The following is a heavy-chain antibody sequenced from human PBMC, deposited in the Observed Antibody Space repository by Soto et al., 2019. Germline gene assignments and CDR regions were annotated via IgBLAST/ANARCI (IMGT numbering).Heavy chain of an antibody. J-gene: IGHJ5*02. Sequence: QVQLQESGPGLVKPSETLSLTCTVSGGSISSYYWSWIRQPPGKGLEWIGYIYYSGSTNYNPSLKSLVTISVDTSKNQFSLKLSSVTAADTAVYYCARGLRFGELGWFDPWGQGTLVTVSS. V-gene: IGHV4-59*01. CDR1: GGSISSYY. D-gene: IGHD3-10*01. CDR3: ARGLRFGELGWFDP. CDR2: IYYSGST.